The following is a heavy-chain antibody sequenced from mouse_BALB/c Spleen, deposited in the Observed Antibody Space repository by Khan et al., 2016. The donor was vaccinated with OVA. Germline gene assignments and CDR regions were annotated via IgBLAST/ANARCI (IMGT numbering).Heavy chain of an antibody. D-gene: IGHD4-1*01. V-gene: IGHV1-85*01. Sequence: QVQLQQSGAELVKPGASVKLSCKASGYTFTSYDINWVRQRPEQGLEWIGWMFPGDGSTKYNENFKGKATLTTDKSSSTAYMQLSRLTSEDSGAYVCARGGYWGFAYWGQGTLVTVSA. CDR2: MFPGDGST. J-gene: IGHJ3*01. CDR1: GYTFTSYD. CDR3: ARGGYWGFAY.